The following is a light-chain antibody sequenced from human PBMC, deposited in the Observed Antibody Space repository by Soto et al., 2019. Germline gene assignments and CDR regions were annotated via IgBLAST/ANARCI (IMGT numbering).Light chain of an antibody. CDR2: LSSDGSH. V-gene: IGLV4-69*01. J-gene: IGLJ2*01. CDR3: QNWDTGGRVV. Sequence: QSVLTQSPSDSASLGASVKLTCTLSSGHSSYAIAWHQQQPEKGPRYLMKLSSDGSHSKGDGIPDRFSGSSSGAERYLTISCLQSEDEADYYCQNWDTGGRVVFGGGTKLTVL. CDR1: SGHSSYA.